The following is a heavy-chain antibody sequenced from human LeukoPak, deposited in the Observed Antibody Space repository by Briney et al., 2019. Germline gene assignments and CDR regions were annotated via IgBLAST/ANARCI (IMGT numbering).Heavy chain of an antibody. V-gene: IGHV3-33*01. CDR1: GFTFSSYG. CDR2: IWYDGSNK. D-gene: IGHD4-23*01. CDR3: ARDDYGGPDY. J-gene: IGHJ4*02. Sequence: GGSLRLSCAASGFTFSSYGMHWVRQAPGKGLECVAVIWYDGSNKYYADSVKGRFTISRDNSKNTLYLQMNSLRAEDTAVYYCARDDYGGPDYWGQGTLVAVSS.